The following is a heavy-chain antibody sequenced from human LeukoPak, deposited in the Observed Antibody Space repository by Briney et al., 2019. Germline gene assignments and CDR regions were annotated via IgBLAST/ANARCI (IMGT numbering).Heavy chain of an antibody. Sequence: GESLKISCKGSGYSFTSYWIGWVCQMPGKGLEWMGIIYPGDSDTRYSPSFQGQVTISADKSISTAYLQWSSLKASDTAMYYCARASGYYYDSSGYYYDAFDIWGQGTMVTVSS. CDR2: IYPGDSDT. J-gene: IGHJ3*02. D-gene: IGHD3-22*01. CDR3: ARASGYYYDSSGYYYDAFDI. CDR1: GYSFTSYW. V-gene: IGHV5-51*01.